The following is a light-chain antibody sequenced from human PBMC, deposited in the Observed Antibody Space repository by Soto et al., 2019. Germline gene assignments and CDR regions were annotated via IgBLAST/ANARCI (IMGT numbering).Light chain of an antibody. V-gene: IGKV1-33*01. CDR1: QDIRRY. CDR3: QQYDNLPYT. Sequence: DLQLTQSPSSLSASVGDRVTIACQASQDIRRYLNWYQQKPGKAPKLLIYDASYLETGVTSRFSGSGSGTDFTFTISSLQPEDTATYYCQQYDNLPYTFGQGTKLEIK. J-gene: IGKJ2*01. CDR2: DAS.